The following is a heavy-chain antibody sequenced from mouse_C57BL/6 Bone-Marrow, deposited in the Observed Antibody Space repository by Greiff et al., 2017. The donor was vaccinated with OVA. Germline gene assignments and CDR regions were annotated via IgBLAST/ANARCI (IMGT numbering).Heavy chain of an antibody. CDR1: GYTFTDYE. D-gene: IGHD2-5*01. CDR3: TRGYSNYYAMDY. Sequence: VQLVESGAELVRPGASVTLSCKASGYTFTDYEMHWVKQTPVHGLEWIGAIDPETGGTAYNQKFKGKAILTADKSSSTAYMELRSLTSEDSAFYYCTRGYSNYYAMDYWGQGTSVTVSS. V-gene: IGHV1-15*01. CDR2: IDPETGGT. J-gene: IGHJ4*01.